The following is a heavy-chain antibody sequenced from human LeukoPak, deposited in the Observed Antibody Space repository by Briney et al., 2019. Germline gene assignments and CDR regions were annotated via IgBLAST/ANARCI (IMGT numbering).Heavy chain of an antibody. J-gene: IGHJ4*02. Sequence: PGGSLRLSCAASGFTFSSYSMNWVRQAPGKGLEWVSSISSSSTYIYYADSVKGRFTISRDNAKNSLYLQMNSLRAEDTAVYYCARFRGGSYRPIFDYWGQGTLVTVSS. D-gene: IGHD3-16*02. CDR2: ISSSSTYI. CDR1: GFTFSSYS. V-gene: IGHV3-21*01. CDR3: ARFRGGSYRPIFDY.